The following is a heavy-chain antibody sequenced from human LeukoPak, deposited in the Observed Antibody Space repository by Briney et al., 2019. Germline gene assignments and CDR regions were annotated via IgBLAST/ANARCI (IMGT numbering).Heavy chain of an antibody. V-gene: IGHV1-69*05. CDR3: ARGVLFGVVIISHFDY. J-gene: IGHJ4*02. Sequence: SVKVSCKASGGTFSSYAISWVRQAPGQGLEWMGGIIPSFGTANYAQKFQGRVTITTDESTSTAYMELSSLRSEDTAVYYCARGVLFGVVIISHFDYWGQGTLVTVSS. CDR2: IIPSFGTA. CDR1: GGTFSSYA. D-gene: IGHD3-3*01.